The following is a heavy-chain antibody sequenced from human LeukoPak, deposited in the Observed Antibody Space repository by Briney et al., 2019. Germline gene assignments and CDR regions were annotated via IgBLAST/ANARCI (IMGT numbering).Heavy chain of an antibody. CDR3: ARQLAPTLINWFDP. V-gene: IGHV3-74*01. J-gene: IGHJ5*02. Sequence: PGGSLRLSCAASGFTFSSYWMHWVRQAPGKGLVWVSLINTDGSSTTYADSVKGRFTISRDNAKNTVYLQMNSLRAEDTAVYYCARQLAPTLINWFDPWGQGTLVTVSS. CDR1: GFTFSSYW. CDR2: INTDGSST. D-gene: IGHD5-24*01.